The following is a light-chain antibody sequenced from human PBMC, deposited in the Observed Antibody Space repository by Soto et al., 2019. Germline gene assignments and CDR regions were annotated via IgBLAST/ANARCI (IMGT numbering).Light chain of an antibody. CDR1: QGISSY. J-gene: IGKJ2*01. Sequence: DIQMTQSPSSLSASVGDRVTVTCRSSQGISSYLNWYQQKPGKAPKLLIYAASSLQSGVPSRFSGAASGTDFTLTISSLQPEDFATYYCQQSFSNPRTFGQWTKVDIK. CDR2: AAS. V-gene: IGKV1-39*01. CDR3: QQSFSNPRT.